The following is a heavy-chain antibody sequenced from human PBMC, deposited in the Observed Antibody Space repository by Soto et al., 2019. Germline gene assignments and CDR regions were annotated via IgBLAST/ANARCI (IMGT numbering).Heavy chain of an antibody. J-gene: IGHJ6*03. CDR2: IWYDGSNK. CDR1: GFTFSSYG. D-gene: IGHD3-10*01. Sequence: GGSLRLSCAASGFTFSSYGMHWVRQAPGKGLEWVAVIWYDGSNKYYADSVKVRFAISRDNSKNTLYLQMNSLRAEDTAVYYCAREGGLRCMVRGVHYYMDVWGKGTTVTVSS. CDR3: AREGGLRCMVRGVHYYMDV. V-gene: IGHV3-33*01.